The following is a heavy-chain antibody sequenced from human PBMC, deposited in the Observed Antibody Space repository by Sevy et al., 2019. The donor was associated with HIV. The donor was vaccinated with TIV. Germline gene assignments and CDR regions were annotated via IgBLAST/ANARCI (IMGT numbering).Heavy chain of an antibody. CDR1: GFTFSNYA. Sequence: GGSLRLSCAATGFTFSNYAMHWVRQAPGKGMEWVAIIWSDGAYQYHGDSVKGRFTISRDNSKNTLYLQMNNVRVEDTAVYYCARGGYYYDNAAYSARDSWGQGTLVTVSS. V-gene: IGHV3-33*01. CDR2: IWSDGAYQ. D-gene: IGHD3-22*01. CDR3: ARGGYYYDNAAYSARDS. J-gene: IGHJ4*02.